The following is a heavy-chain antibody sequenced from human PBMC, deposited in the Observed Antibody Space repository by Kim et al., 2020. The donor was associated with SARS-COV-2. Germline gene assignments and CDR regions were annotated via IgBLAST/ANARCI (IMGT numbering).Heavy chain of an antibody. CDR1: GFTFSSYA. D-gene: IGHD3-3*01. CDR2: ISSNGGST. Sequence: GGSLRLSCAASGFTFSSYAMHWVRQAPGKGLEYVSAISSNGGSTYYANSVKGRFTISRDNSRNTLYLQMGSLRAEDMAVYYCARGNFGVITPLVVWGQGTLVTVSS. V-gene: IGHV3-64*01. J-gene: IGHJ4*02. CDR3: ARGNFGVITPLVV.